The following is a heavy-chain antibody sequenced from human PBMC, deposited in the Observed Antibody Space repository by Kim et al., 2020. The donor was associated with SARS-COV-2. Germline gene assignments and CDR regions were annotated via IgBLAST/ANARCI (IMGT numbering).Heavy chain of an antibody. Sequence: NYNPTLTSRVTISLDKSKNQFSLKMTCVTAADTAVYYCARDRFHYGKPFDYWGQGILVTVSS. J-gene: IGHJ4*02. CDR3: ARDRFHYGKPFDY. D-gene: IGHD3-16*01. V-gene: IGHV4-4*02.